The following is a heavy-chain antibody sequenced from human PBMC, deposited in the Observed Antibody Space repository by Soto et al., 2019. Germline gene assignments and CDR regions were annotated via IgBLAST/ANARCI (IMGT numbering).Heavy chain of an antibody. J-gene: IGHJ4*02. V-gene: IGHV1-69*13. CDR3: ASWGVATITFDY. CDR1: GGTFSSYA. CDR2: IIPIFGTA. D-gene: IGHD5-12*01. Sequence: SVKVSCKASGGTFSSYAISWVRQAPGQGLEWMGGIIPIFGTANYAQKFQGRVTITADESTSTAYMELSSLRSEDTAVYYCASWGVATITFDYWGQGTLVTVSS.